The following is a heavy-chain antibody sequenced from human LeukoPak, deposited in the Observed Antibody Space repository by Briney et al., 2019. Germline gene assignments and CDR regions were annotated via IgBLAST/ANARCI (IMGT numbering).Heavy chain of an antibody. J-gene: IGHJ6*02. CDR3: ARGGYSSGWDYYYYGMDV. Sequence: GGSLRLSCAASGLSFSDHWMTWVRHPPGKGLEWVATIKQDGSVKYYLDSVKGRFTISRDNAKNSLYLQMNSLGAEDTAVYYCARGGYSSGWDYYYYGMDVWGQGTTVTVSS. CDR2: IKQDGSVK. D-gene: IGHD6-19*01. CDR1: GLSFSDHW. V-gene: IGHV3-7*01.